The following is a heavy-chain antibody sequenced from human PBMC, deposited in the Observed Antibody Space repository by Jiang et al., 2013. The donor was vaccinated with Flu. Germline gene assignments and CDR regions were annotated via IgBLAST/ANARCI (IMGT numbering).Heavy chain of an antibody. D-gene: IGHD6-13*01. CDR2: IYTSGST. J-gene: IGHJ6*02. V-gene: IGHV4-61*02. Sequence: TLSLTCTVSGGSISSGSYYWSWIRQPAGKGLEWIGRIYTSGSTNYNPSLKSRVTISVDTSKNQFSLKLSSVTAADTAVYYCARSSYSSSWYYYYYGMDVWGQGTTVTVSS. CDR1: GGSISSGSYY. CDR3: ARSSYSSSWYYYYYGMDV.